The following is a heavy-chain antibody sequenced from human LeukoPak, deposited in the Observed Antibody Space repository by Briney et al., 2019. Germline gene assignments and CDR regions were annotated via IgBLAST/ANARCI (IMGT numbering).Heavy chain of an antibody. CDR1: GLTFNIYW. J-gene: IGHJ3*02. D-gene: IGHD3-16*01. Sequence: GGSLRLSCAASGLTFNIYWMTWVRQAPGKGLEWVANIKQDGSEKYYVDSVKGRFTISRDNAKNSLYLQMNSLRAEDMALYYCAKDKSPTSPNGFDMWGQGTMVTVSS. CDR3: AKDKSPTSPNGFDM. CDR2: IKQDGSEK. V-gene: IGHV3-7*03.